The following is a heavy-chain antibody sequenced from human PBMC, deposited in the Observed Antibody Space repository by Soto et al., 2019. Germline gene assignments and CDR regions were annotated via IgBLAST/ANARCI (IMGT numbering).Heavy chain of an antibody. V-gene: IGHV3-30*18. J-gene: IGHJ4*02. CDR1: GFSFSTYG. D-gene: IGHD3-22*01. CDR2: ISHDGNNK. CDR3: AKDTYYYSSSGYYVFDY. Sequence: GGSLRLSCAASGFSFSTYGMHWVRQATGKGLEWVAAISHDGNNKYYVDYVKGRFTIYRDSSKNTINMEMNSLSAEDTAVYFCAKDTYYYSSSGYYVFDYWGQGT.